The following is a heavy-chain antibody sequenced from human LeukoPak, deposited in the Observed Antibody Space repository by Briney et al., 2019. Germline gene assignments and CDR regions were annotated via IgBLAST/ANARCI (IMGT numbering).Heavy chain of an antibody. J-gene: IGHJ4*02. CDR2: IYYSGST. D-gene: IGHD2-15*01. CDR3: ARISTYCSGGSCPSDY. V-gene: IGHV4-39*07. CDR1: GGSISGSSYY. Sequence: SETLSLTCTVSGGSISGSSYYWGWIRQPPGKGLEWIGSIYYSGSTYYNPSLKSRVTISVDTSKNQFSLKLNSVTAADTAVYYCARISTYCSGGSCPSDYWGQGTLVTVSS.